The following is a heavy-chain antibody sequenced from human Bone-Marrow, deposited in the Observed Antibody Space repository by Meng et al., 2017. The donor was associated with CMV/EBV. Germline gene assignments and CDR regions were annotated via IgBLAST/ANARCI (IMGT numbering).Heavy chain of an antibody. CDR1: GFTFSSYG. CDR2: IRSKAYGGTT. J-gene: IGHJ6*02. CDR3: TRVSLVIVVVPAAKPDYYYYGMDV. V-gene: IGHV3-49*04. D-gene: IGHD2-2*01. Sequence: GESLKISCAASGFTFSSYGMHWVRQAPGKGLEWVGFIRSKAYGGTTGYAASVKGRFTISRDDSKSIAHLQMNSLKTEDTSVYYCTRVSLVIVVVPAAKPDYYYYGMDVWGQGTTVTVSS.